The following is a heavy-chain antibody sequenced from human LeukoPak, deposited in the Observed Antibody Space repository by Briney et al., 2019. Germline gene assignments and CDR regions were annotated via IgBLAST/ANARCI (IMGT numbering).Heavy chain of an antibody. CDR1: GGSISSSSYY. D-gene: IGHD6-13*01. Sequence: SETLSLTCTVSGGSISSSSYYWSWIRQPAGKGLEWIGRIYTSGSTNYNPSLKSRVTMSVDTSKNQFSLKLSSVTAADTAVYYCARGWIAAAGYFDYWGQGTLVTVSS. J-gene: IGHJ4*02. V-gene: IGHV4-61*02. CDR3: ARGWIAAAGYFDY. CDR2: IYTSGST.